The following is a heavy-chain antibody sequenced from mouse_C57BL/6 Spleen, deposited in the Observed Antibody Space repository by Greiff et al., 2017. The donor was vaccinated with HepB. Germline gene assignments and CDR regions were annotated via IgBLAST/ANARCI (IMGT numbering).Heavy chain of an antibody. CDR3: ARSGYYRPNYYYMDY. J-gene: IGHJ4*01. CDR2: IDPSDSYT. V-gene: IGHV1-50*01. CDR1: GYTFTSYW. Sequence: QVQLQQPGAELVKPGASVKLSCKASGYTFTSYWMQWVQQRPGQGLEWIGEIDPSDSYTNYNQKFKGKATLTVDTSSSTAYLHLSSLTSEDSAVYYGARSGYYRPNYYYMDYWGQGTSVTVSS. D-gene: IGHD2-12*01.